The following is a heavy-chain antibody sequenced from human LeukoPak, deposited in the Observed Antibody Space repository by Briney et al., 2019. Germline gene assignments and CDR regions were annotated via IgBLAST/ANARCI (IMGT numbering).Heavy chain of an antibody. CDR2: MNPNSGNT. V-gene: IGHV1-8*01. CDR1: GYTFTSYD. Sequence: ASVRVSCKASGYTFTSYDINWVRQAPGQGLEWMGWMNPNSGNTGYAQKFQGRVTMTRNTSISTAYMELSSLRSEDTAVYYCARGPFGSGSYYNPGSDWFDPWGQGTLVTVSS. J-gene: IGHJ5*02. CDR3: ARGPFGSGSYYNPGSDWFDP. D-gene: IGHD3-10*01.